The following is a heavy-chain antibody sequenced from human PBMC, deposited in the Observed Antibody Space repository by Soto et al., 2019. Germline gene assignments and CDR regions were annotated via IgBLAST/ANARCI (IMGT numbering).Heavy chain of an antibody. D-gene: IGHD2-21*02. J-gene: IGHJ6*02. CDR1: GGSITSYY. CDR3: ARDLWGYCGTDCYPLDV. Sequence: SETLSLTSPVSGGSITSYYWSWIRQPPGKGLAWIGYIYNTGSTVYNPSFKSRVTISVDTSKNQFSLKLNSVTAADTAVYYCARDLWGYCGTDCYPLDVWGQGTTVTVSS. CDR2: IYNTGST. V-gene: IGHV4-59*01.